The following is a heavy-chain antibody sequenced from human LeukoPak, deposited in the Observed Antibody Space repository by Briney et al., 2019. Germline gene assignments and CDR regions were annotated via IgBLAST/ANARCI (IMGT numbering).Heavy chain of an antibody. Sequence: ASVKVSCKASGGTFSSYAISWVRQAPGQGLEWMGRIIPILGIANYAQKFQGRVTITADKSTSTAYMELRSLRSDDTAVYYCARRRGNYYFDYWGQGTLVTVSS. CDR3: ARRRGNYYFDY. V-gene: IGHV1-69*04. D-gene: IGHD5-12*01. CDR1: GGTFSSYA. J-gene: IGHJ4*02. CDR2: IIPILGIA.